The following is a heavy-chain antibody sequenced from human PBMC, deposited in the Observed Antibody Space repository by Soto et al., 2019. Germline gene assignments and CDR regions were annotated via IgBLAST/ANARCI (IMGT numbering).Heavy chain of an antibody. CDR3: AISTYGGDCYLGANAFEI. CDR1: RFTLSSYW. CDR2: IKQDGSET. J-gene: IGHJ3*02. D-gene: IGHD2-21*02. V-gene: IGHV3-7*01. Sequence: PVGSLRLSCAPSRFTLSSYWMSWVRQAQGKWLEWVGNIKQDGSETYYVDSVKDRLTISRDKAENSLYMQMNSLRSEDTYVNYRAISTYGGDCYLGANAFEIWGQGTMVTVSS.